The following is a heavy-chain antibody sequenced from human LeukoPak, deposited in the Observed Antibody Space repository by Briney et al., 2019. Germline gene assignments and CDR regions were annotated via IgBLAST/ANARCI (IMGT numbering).Heavy chain of an antibody. CDR3: ARAYGYNWNRPPYMDV. Sequence: KPSETLSLTCAVYGGSFSGYYWSWIRQPPGKGLEWIGEINHSGSTNYNPSLKSRVTISVDTSKNQFSLKLSSVTAADTAVYYCARAYGYNWNRPPYMDVWGKGTTVTVSS. J-gene: IGHJ6*03. D-gene: IGHD1-20*01. CDR1: GGSFSGYY. CDR2: INHSGST. V-gene: IGHV4-34*01.